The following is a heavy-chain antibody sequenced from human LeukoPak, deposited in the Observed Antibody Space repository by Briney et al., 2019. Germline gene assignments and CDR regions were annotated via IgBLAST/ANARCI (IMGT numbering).Heavy chain of an antibody. Sequence: PSETLSLTCTVSGGSIGSYYWSWIRQSPGMGLEWIGYIYYSGSTNYNPSLKSRVIISVDTSKNQFSLNLSSVTAADTAVYYCARSSWSYDGHFDSWGQGTLVTVSS. CDR3: ARSSWSYDGHFDS. CDR2: IYYSGST. CDR1: GGSIGSYY. V-gene: IGHV4-59*01. J-gene: IGHJ4*02. D-gene: IGHD1-26*01.